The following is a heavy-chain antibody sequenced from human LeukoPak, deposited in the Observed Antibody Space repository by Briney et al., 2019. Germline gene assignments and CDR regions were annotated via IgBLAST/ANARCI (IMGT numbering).Heavy chain of an antibody. V-gene: IGHV1-24*01. CDR1: GYTLTEFS. CDR3: ATDQGSWDYYGMDV. CDR2: FDPEDGET. J-gene: IGHJ6*02. Sequence: ASVKVSCKVSGYTLTEFSMHWVRQAPGKGLEWMGGFDPEDGETIYAQKFQGRVTMTEDTSTDTAYMELSSLRSEDTAVYYCATDQGSWDYYGMDVWGQGTTVTVSS. D-gene: IGHD6-13*01.